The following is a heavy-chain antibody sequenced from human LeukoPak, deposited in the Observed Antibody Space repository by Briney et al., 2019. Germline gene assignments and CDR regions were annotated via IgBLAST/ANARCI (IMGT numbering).Heavy chain of an antibody. J-gene: IGHJ3*02. Sequence: GGSLRLSCAASGFTFSSYGMSWVRQAPGKGLEWVSAISGSGGSTYYADSVKGRFTISRDNSKNTLYLQMNSLRAEDTAVYYCATKERGIVVVVAAAFDIWGQGTMVTVSS. CDR2: ISGSGGST. D-gene: IGHD2-15*01. CDR3: ATKERGIVVVVAAAFDI. CDR1: GFTFSSYG. V-gene: IGHV3-23*01.